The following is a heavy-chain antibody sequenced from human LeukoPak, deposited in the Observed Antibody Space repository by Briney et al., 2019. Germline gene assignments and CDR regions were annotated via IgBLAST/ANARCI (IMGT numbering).Heavy chain of an antibody. D-gene: IGHD5-12*01. J-gene: IGHJ4*02. V-gene: IGHV4-61*02. Sequence: SETLSLTCTVSGDSISSGDYYWSWIRQPAGKGLEWIGRISSSGSTNYNPSLKSRVTISVDTSKNQFSLKLSSVTAADTAVYYCARGGGYDYRAYFDYWGQGTLVTVSS. CDR2: ISSSGST. CDR1: GDSISSGDYY. CDR3: ARGGGYDYRAYFDY.